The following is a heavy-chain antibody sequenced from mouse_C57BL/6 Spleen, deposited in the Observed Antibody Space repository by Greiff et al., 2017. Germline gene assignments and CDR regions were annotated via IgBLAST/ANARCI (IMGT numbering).Heavy chain of an antibody. CDR2: IYPGSGNT. V-gene: IGHV1-76*01. CDR1: GYTFTDYY. J-gene: IGHJ4*01. CDR3: ARSHRDYYAMDY. Sequence: VQLQQSGAELVRPGASVKLSCKASGYTFTDYYINWVKQRPGQGLEWIARIYPGSGNTYYNEKFKGKATLTAEKSSSTAYMQLSSLTSEDSAVYFCARSHRDYYAMDYWGQGTSVTVSS.